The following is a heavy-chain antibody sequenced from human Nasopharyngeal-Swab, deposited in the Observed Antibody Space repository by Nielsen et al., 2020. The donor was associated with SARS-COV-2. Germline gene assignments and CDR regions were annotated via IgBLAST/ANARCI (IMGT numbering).Heavy chain of an antibody. CDR3: ARDVDSSGYYAWFDP. D-gene: IGHD3-22*01. V-gene: IGHV1-46*01. CDR2: INPSGGST. J-gene: IGHJ5*02. CDR1: GYTFTSYY. Sequence: ASVKVSCRASGYTFTSYYMHWVRQAPGQGLEWMGIINPSGGSTSYAQKFQGRVTMTRDTSTSTVYMELSSLRSEDTAVYYCARDVDSSGYYAWFDPWGRGTLVTVSS.